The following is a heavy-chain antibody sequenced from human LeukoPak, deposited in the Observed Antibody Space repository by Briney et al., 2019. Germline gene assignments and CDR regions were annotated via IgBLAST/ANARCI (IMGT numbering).Heavy chain of an antibody. CDR3: VRDGHRLYDYYYYYMDV. J-gene: IGHJ6*03. V-gene: IGHV1-18*01. CDR2: ISAYNGHT. Sequence: ASVKVSCEASGYTFTRYGISWVRQAPGQRLEWVGWISAYNGHTNYTQKLQGRVTMTTDTSTSTAYMELRSLRSDDTAVYFCVRDGHRLYDYYYYYMDVWGKGTTVTVSS. CDR1: GYTFTRYG. D-gene: IGHD2-2*02.